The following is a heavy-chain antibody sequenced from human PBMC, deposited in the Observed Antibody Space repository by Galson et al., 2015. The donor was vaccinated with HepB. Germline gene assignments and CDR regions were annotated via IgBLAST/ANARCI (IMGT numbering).Heavy chain of an antibody. J-gene: IGHJ4*02. CDR2: IRSKTTNYAT. CDR3: TRLGDFSGYSSR. D-gene: IGHD6-19*01. Sequence: LRLSCAASGFTFSGSAIHWVRQASGKGPEWVGRIRSKTTNYATSYVPSLKGRFTISRGDSKNMAYLHIKSLKTEDTAVYYCTRLGDFSGYSSRWGQGTLVTVSA. CDR1: GFTFSGSA. V-gene: IGHV3-73*01.